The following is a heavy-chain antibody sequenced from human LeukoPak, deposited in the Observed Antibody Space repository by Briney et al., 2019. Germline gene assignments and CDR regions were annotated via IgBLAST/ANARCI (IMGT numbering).Heavy chain of an antibody. Sequence: ASVKVSCKASGYTFTGYYIHWVRQAPGQGLEWMGWINPNSGGTNYAQKFQGRVTMTRDTSISTAYMELSRLRSDDTAVYYCARGIAVAGTSWFDPWGHGTLVTVSS. CDR2: INPNSGGT. CDR1: GYTFTGYY. CDR3: ARGIAVAGTSWFDP. J-gene: IGHJ5*02. D-gene: IGHD6-19*01. V-gene: IGHV1-2*02.